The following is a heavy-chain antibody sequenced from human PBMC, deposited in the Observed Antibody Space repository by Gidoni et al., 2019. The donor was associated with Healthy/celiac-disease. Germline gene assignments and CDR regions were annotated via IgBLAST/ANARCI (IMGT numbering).Heavy chain of an antibody. V-gene: IGHV4-39*07. J-gene: IGHJ3*02. Sequence: QLQLQESGPGLVKPSGTMSLTCTGPGGSISSSSYYWGWIRQPPGKGLEWIGSIYYSGSTYCNPSLKSRVTISVDTSKNQSSLKLRSVTAADTAVYYCARDSGIDAFDIWGQGTMVTVSS. D-gene: IGHD5-12*01. CDR3: ARDSGIDAFDI. CDR2: IYYSGST. CDR1: GGSISSSSYY.